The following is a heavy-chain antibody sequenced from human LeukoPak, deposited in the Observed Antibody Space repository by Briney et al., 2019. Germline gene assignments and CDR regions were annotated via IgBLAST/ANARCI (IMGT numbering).Heavy chain of an antibody. V-gene: IGHV4-59*08. Sequence: SETLSLTCTVSGGSISSYYWSWIRQPPGKGLEWIGYIYYSGSTNYNPSLKSRVTISVDTSKNQFSLKLSSVTAADTAVYYCARLSDLNFDYWGQGTLVTVSS. CDR3: ARLSDLNFDY. CDR1: GGSISSYY. CDR2: IYYSGST. J-gene: IGHJ4*02.